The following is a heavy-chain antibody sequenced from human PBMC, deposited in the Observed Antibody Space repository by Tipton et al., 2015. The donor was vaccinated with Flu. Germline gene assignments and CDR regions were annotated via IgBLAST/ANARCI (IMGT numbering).Heavy chain of an antibody. D-gene: IGHD3-16*01. Sequence: SLRLSCAASGFTFSNYAMHWVRQAPGVGLEWVAHINQDGSEESYVESVKGRFTISRDNARNSLYLQMNSLRAEDTAVYHCARFAGGPWGQGTLVTVSS. CDR1: GFTFSNYA. CDR3: ARFAGGP. V-gene: IGHV3-7*01. CDR2: INQDGSEE. J-gene: IGHJ5*01.